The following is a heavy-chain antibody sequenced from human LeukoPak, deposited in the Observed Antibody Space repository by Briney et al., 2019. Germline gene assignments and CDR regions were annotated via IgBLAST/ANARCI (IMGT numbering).Heavy chain of an antibody. V-gene: IGHV3-7*03. J-gene: IGHJ4*02. CDR1: GFTVSSYW. D-gene: IGHD3-9*01. Sequence: PGGSLRLSCAASGFTVSSYWMSWVRQAPGKGLEWVANIKQDGSEKYYVDSVKGRFTISRDNSNNTLYLQMNSLRAEDTAVYYCATASGYLTPKNYWGQGTLVTVSS. CDR3: ATASGYLTPKNY. CDR2: IKQDGSEK.